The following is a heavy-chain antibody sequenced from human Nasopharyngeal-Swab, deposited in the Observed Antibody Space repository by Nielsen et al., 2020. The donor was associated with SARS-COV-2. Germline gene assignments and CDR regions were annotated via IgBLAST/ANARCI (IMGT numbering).Heavy chain of an antibody. D-gene: IGHD1-26*01. V-gene: IGHV1-46*01. CDR2: INPGAGST. CDR1: GYTFTSHY. J-gene: IGHJ6*02. Sequence: ASVKVSCKASGYTFTSHYMHWVRQAPGQGLEWMGIINPGAGSTGYAQKFQGRVTMTRDTSTSTVYMELRSLRSEDTAVYYCARDVGKPDMCCSRRDYGMDVWGQGTTVTVSS. CDR3: ARDVGKPDMCCSRRDYGMDV.